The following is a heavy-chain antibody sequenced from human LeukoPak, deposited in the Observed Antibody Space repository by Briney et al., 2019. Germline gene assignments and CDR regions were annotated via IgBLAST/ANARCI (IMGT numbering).Heavy chain of an antibody. CDR2: ISGSGGST. J-gene: IGHJ5*02. CDR1: GFTFSSYA. D-gene: IGHD1-26*01. CDR3: AKELQLWQKGIVGATRGINWFDP. Sequence: QTGGSLRLSCAASGFTFSSYAMSWVRQAPGKWRELVSAISGSGGSTYYADSLKGRFTISRDNSKNTLYLQMNGLRAEDTAVYYCAKELQLWQKGIVGATRGINWFDPWGQGTLVTVSS. V-gene: IGHV3-23*01.